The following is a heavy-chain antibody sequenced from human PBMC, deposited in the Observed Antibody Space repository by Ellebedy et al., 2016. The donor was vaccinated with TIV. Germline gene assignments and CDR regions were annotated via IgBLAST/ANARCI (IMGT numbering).Heavy chain of an antibody. V-gene: IGHV1-2*02. CDR3: ARDGGCGGDCYGDNY. Sequence: AASVKVSCKASGYTFTGYYIHWVRQAPGQGLEWMGWINPKNGGTNYAQTFQGRVTMTRDTSISTAYMELSWLRSYETAVYYWARDGGCGGDCYGDNYWGQGSLVTVSS. CDR2: INPKNGGT. CDR1: GYTFTGYY. J-gene: IGHJ4*02. D-gene: IGHD2-21*02.